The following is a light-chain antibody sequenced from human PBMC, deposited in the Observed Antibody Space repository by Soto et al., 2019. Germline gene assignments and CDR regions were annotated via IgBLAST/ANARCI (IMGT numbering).Light chain of an antibody. CDR3: SSYTSKSSLI. V-gene: IGLV2-14*01. J-gene: IGLJ2*01. CDR1: MRDVGAYNL. Sequence: QSALAQPASVSGPPGQSITISCAGTMRDVGAYNLVSWYQQHPGRAPQLIIYEVRNRPSGISFRFSGSKSGNTASLTISGLQAEDEPDYYCSSYTSKSSLIFGGGTKVTVL. CDR2: EVR.